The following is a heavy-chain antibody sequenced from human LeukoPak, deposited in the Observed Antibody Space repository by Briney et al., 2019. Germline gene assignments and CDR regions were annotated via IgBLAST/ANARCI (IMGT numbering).Heavy chain of an antibody. V-gene: IGHV3-23*01. J-gene: IGHJ4*02. CDR1: GFTFSSYG. CDR2: ISGSGGTT. CDR3: AKTNGYYSD. D-gene: IGHD3-22*01. Sequence: GGSLSLSCAASGFTFSSYGMNWVRQAPGKGLEWVSGISGSGGTTYYADSVKRRFTISRDNSKNSLSLQVSSLRAEDTAVYYCAKTNGYYSDWGQGTLVTVSS.